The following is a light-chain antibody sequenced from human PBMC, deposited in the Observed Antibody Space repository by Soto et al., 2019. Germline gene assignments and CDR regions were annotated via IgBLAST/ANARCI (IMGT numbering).Light chain of an antibody. CDR2: AAS. CDR1: QAISSY. V-gene: IGKV1-9*01. CDR3: QQFNSYPWT. Sequence: DIQLTQSPSFLSASVGDRVTITCRASQAISSYLAWFQQRPGKAPKVLIYAASTLQSGVPSRFSGSGSGTEFTLTISSLQPEDFAADFCQQFNSYPWTFGQGTKVEIK. J-gene: IGKJ1*01.